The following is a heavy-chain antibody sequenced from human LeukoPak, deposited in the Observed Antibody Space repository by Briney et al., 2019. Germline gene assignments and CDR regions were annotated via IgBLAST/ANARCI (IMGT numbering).Heavy chain of an antibody. D-gene: IGHD1-7*01. CDR3: AKDTAHITGTRWFDP. CDR1: GLPFGANG. CDR2: ISYDGSNK. V-gene: IGHV3-30*18. Sequence: GGSLRSSFEAPGLPFGANGIHWVGQVQAKGLGGGAVISYDGSNKYYADSVKGRFTISRDNSKNTLYLQMNSLRAEDTAVYYCAKDTAHITGTRWFDPWGQGTRVTVSS. J-gene: IGHJ5*02.